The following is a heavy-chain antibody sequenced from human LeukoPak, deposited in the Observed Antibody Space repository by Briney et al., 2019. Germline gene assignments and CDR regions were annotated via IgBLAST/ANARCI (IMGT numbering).Heavy chain of an antibody. V-gene: IGHV3-23*01. D-gene: IGHD3-22*01. CDR1: GFTFSSYA. CDR2: ISGSGGST. CDR3: AKDIGWDYYDSSSDY. J-gene: IGHJ4*02. Sequence: GGSLRLSCAASGFTFSSYAMSWVRQAPGKGLEWVSAISGSGGSTYYADSVKGRFTISRDNSKNTLYLQMNSLRAEDTAVYYCAKDIGWDYYDSSSDYWGQGTLVTVPS.